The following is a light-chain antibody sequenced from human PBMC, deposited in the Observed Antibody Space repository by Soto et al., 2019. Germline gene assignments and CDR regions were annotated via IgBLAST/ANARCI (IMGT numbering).Light chain of an antibody. CDR1: QSISSW. V-gene: IGKV1-5*03. CDR2: KAS. CDR3: QQYNSYPLT. Sequence: DIQMTQSPSTLSASVGDRVTITCRACQSISSWLAWYQQKPGKAPKLLIYKASSLESGVPSRFSGSGSGTEFTLSISSLQPDDFATYYCQQYNSYPLTFGGGTKVEIK. J-gene: IGKJ4*01.